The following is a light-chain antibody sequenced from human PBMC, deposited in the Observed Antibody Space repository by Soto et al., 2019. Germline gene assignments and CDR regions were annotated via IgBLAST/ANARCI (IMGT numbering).Light chain of an antibody. V-gene: IGKV3-15*01. Sequence: EIVMTQSPATLSVSPGERATLSCRASQSVSSNLAWYQQKPGQAPRLLIYGASTRATGIPARFSGSGSGTEFTIHISSLQAEDFAVYDCQQYNNWPPYTVGQGTKLEIK. CDR1: QSVSSN. J-gene: IGKJ2*01. CDR2: GAS. CDR3: QQYNNWPPYT.